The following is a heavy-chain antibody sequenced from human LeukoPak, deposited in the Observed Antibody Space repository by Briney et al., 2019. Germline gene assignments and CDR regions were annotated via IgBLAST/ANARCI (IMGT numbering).Heavy chain of an antibody. D-gene: IGHD2-21*02. CDR1: GYTFTNTG. CDR2: ISTSNGNT. V-gene: IGHV1-18*01. CDR3: ATGGGPYCAGNCYPGDY. J-gene: IGHJ4*02. Sequence: ASVKVSCKDSGYTFTNTGIRRVRQAPGQGLEWMGWISTSNGNTNYADNFQGRLTLTTESSTSTAYMEMRSLTSDDTAAYYCATGGGPYCAGNCYPGDYWGQGTLVTVSS.